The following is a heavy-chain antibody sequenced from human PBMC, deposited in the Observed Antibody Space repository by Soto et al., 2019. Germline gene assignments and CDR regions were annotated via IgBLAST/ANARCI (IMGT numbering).Heavy chain of an antibody. CDR3: ARELVRGGLRIDY. V-gene: IGHV3-21*01. CDR1: GFTFSSYS. Sequence: EVQLVESGGGLVKPGGSLRLSCAASGFTFSSYSMNWVRQAPGKGLEWVSSISSSSSYIYYADSVKGRFTISRDNAKNSLYLQMNSLRAEDTAVYYCARELVRGGLRIDYWGQGTLVTVSS. D-gene: IGHD3-10*01. J-gene: IGHJ4*02. CDR2: ISSSSSYI.